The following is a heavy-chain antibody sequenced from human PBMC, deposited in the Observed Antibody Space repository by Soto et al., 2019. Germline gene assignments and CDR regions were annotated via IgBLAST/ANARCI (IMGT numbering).Heavy chain of an antibody. CDR2: ISASGGST. D-gene: IGHD3-10*01. Sequence: EVQLVESGGGLVQPGGSLRLSCAASGFTFSSYAMNWVRQAPGKGLEWVSAISASGGSTYHADSVKGRFTISRDNSKNTVSLQMTSLRQENTAADYCAKVNRGSGRYCIYGLDFWGQGTTVTVS. J-gene: IGHJ6*02. V-gene: IGHV3-23*04. CDR3: AKVNRGSGRYCIYGLDF. CDR1: GFTFSSYA.